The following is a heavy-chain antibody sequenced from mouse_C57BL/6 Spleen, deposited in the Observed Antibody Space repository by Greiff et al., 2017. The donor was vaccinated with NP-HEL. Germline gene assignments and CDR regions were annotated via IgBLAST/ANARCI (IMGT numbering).Heavy chain of an antibody. V-gene: IGHV1-69*01. CDR1: GYTFTSYW. CDR2: IDPSDSYT. J-gene: IGHJ4*01. Sequence: QVQLQQPGAELVMPGASVKLSCKASGYTFTSYWMHWVKQRPGQGLEWIGEIDPSDSYTNYNQKFKGKSTLTVDKSSSTAYMQLSSLTSEDSAVYYCATGVYDAEYYAMDYWGQGTSVTVSS. CDR3: ATGVYDAEYYAMDY. D-gene: IGHD2-12*01.